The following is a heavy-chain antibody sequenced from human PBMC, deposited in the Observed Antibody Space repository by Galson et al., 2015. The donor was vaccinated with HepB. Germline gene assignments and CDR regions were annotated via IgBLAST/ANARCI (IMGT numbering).Heavy chain of an antibody. CDR2: IYSGGST. CDR1: GFTVSSNY. Sequence: SLRLSCAASGFTVSSNYMSWVRQAPGKGLEWVSVIYSGGSTSYADSVKGRFTISRHNSKNALYLQMNSLRAEDTAVYYCAKDGIMVSNNPYQLHFWGQGTLVSVSS. CDR3: AKDGIMVSNNPYQLHF. J-gene: IGHJ4*02. D-gene: IGHD2-8*01. V-gene: IGHV3-53*04.